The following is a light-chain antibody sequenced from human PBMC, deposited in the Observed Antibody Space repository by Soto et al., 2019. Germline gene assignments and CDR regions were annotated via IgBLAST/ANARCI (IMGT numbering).Light chain of an antibody. J-gene: IGKJ2*01. CDR2: DAS. CDR3: QQYNSPAT. Sequence: DIQMTQSPSTLSASVGDRVTITCRASQSISRWLTWYQQKPGKAPKVLIYDASSLESGVPSRFSGSGSGTEFTLTITSLQPDDLGSYYCQQYNSPATFGQGTKLEIK. CDR1: QSISRW. V-gene: IGKV1-5*01.